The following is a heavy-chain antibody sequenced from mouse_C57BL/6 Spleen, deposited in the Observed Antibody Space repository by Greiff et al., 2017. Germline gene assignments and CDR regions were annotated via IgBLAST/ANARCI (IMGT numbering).Heavy chain of an antibody. CDR3: ARWRYGNYWYCDV. Sequence: QVQLQQSGAELVKPGASVKISCKASGYAFSSYWMNWVKQRPGKGLEWIGQIYPGDGDTNYNGKFKGKATLTADKSSSTAYMQLSSLTSEDSAVYYCARWRYGNYWYCDVWGTGTTVTVSS. CDR1: GYAFSSYW. CDR2: IYPGDGDT. J-gene: IGHJ1*03. D-gene: IGHD2-10*02. V-gene: IGHV1-80*01.